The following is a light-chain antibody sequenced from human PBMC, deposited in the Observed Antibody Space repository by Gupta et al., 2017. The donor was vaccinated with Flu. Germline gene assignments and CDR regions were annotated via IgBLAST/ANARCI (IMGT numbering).Light chain of an antibody. V-gene: IGKV3-15*01. CDR1: QSVSST. J-gene: IGKJ1*01. CDR3: QQYNDWPPWT. Sequence: EIVMTQSPATLSVSPGERATLSCRASQSVSSTVAWYQHKPGQAPRLLIYGASTRATGIPARFSGSGSGTEFTLTISSLQSEDFAVYYCQQYNDWPPWTFGQGTKVE. CDR2: GAS.